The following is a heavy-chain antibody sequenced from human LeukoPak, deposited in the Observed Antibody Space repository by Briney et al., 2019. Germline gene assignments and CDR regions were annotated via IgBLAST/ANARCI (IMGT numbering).Heavy chain of an antibody. D-gene: IGHD4-17*01. J-gene: IGHJ3*01. V-gene: IGHV3-21*01. CDR3: AREGYADYVEAFDV. CDR2: TGSSSSTI. CDR1: GFTFSSYS. Sequence: GGSLRLSCAASGFTFSSYSMNWVRQAPGKGLEWVSSTGSSSSTIYYADSVKGRFTISRDNAKNSLFLQMNSLRAEDTAVYYCAREGYADYVEAFDVWGQGTMVTVSS.